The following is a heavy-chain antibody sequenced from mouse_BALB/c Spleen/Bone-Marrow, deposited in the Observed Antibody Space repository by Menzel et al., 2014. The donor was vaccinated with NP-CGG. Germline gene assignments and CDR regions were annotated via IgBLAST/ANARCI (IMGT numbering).Heavy chain of an antibody. J-gene: IGHJ2*01. V-gene: IGHV14-3*02. D-gene: IGHD2-2*01. CDR2: IDPANGNT. Sequence: VQERQCRPVLLKPRASVKLSCSASGFNIKDTYMHWVKQRPEQGLEWIGRIDPANGNTKYDPKFQGKATITADTSSNTAYLQLSSLTSEDTAVYYCASYVYGYYF. CDR1: GFNIKDTY. CDR3: ASYVYGYYF.